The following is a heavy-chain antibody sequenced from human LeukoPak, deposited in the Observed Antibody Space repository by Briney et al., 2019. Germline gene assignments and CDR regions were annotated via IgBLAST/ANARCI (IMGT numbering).Heavy chain of an antibody. Sequence: PGGSLRLSCAASGFNYSSYTMNWVRQAPGMGLEWLSYISASRDITYYADSVKGRFTISRDNAKNTLYLQMNSLRAEDTAVYYCAKDKHERSGYYYGNFDYWGQGTLVTVSS. D-gene: IGHD3-22*01. CDR3: AKDKHERSGYYYGNFDY. CDR2: ISASRDIT. J-gene: IGHJ4*02. V-gene: IGHV3-48*01. CDR1: GFNYSSYT.